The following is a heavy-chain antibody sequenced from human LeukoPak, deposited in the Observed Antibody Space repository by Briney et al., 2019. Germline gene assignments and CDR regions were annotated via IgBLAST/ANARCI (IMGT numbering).Heavy chain of an antibody. J-gene: IGHJ3*02. D-gene: IGHD2-21*01. CDR2: IYYSGST. CDR3: ARQGDSGRAFDI. V-gene: IGHV4-39*01. Sequence: SETLSLTCTVSGGSISSCCYYWGWIRQPPGKGLEWIGSIYYSGSTYYNPSLKSRITISLDTSKIQFSLKLSAVTATDTAVYYCARQGDSGRAFDIWGQGTVDTVSS. CDR1: GGSISSCCYY.